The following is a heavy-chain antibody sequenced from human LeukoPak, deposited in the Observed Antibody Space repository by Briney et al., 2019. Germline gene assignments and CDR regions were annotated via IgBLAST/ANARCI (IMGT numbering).Heavy chain of an antibody. CDR2: IYYSGST. D-gene: IGHD3-3*01. Sequence: SETLSLTCTVSGGSISSYYWSWIRQPPGKGLEWIGYIYYSGSTNYNPSLKSRVTISVDTSKNQFSLKLSSVTAADTAVYYCARDRDYDFRSGPILWGRGTTVTVSS. V-gene: IGHV4-59*01. J-gene: IGHJ6*02. CDR1: GGSISSYY. CDR3: ARDRDYDFRSGPIL.